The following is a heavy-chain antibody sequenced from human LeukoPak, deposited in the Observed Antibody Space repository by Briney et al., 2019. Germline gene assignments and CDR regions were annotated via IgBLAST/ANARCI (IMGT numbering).Heavy chain of an antibody. CDR3: AKGTTVVTPMRN. D-gene: IGHD4-23*01. CDR1: GFAFSSYV. CDR2: ISGSGGST. V-gene: IGHV3-23*01. Sequence: PGGSLRLSCAASGFAFSSYVMSWVRQAPGKGLGWVSAISGSGGSTYYAGSVKGRFTISRDNTKNTLYLQMNSLRAEDTAVYYCAKGTTVVTPMRNWGQGTLVTVSS. J-gene: IGHJ4*02.